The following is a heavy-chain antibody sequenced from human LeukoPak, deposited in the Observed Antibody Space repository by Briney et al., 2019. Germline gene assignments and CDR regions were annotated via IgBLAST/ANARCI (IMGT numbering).Heavy chain of an antibody. Sequence: ASVKVSCKASGYTFTSYYMHWVRQAPGQGLEWMGIITPTGGSTSYAQKFQGRVAMTRDTSTSTVYMELSSLRSEDTAVYYCARADSIFDYWGQGTLVTVSS. CDR2: ITPTGGST. CDR1: GYTFTSYY. J-gene: IGHJ4*02. V-gene: IGHV1-46*01. CDR3: ARADSIFDY. D-gene: IGHD3-3*02.